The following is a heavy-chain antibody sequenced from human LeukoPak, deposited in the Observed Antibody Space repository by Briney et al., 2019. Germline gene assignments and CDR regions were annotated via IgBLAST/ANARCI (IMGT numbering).Heavy chain of an antibody. V-gene: IGHV3-23*01. J-gene: IGHJ4*02. Sequence: PGGSLRLFCAASGFTFSSSAMSWVRHAPGEGLEWVSAISRSGGRTYYADSVKGRFTISRDNSKNTLYLQMNSLRAEDTAVYYCAKGYCSGGSCYSGLFDYWGQGTLVTVSS. D-gene: IGHD2-15*01. CDR1: GFTFSSSA. CDR2: ISRSGGRT. CDR3: AKGYCSGGSCYSGLFDY.